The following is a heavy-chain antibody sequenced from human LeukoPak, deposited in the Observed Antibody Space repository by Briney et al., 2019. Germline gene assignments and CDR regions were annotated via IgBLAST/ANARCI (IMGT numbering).Heavy chain of an antibody. D-gene: IGHD3-22*01. CDR2: ISDTGGST. Sequence: GGSLRLSCAVSGITLSNYGMSWVRQAPGKGLEWVAGISDTGGSTNYADSVKGRFTISRDNPKNTLYLQMNSLRAEDTAVYFCSKRGVVIRVILVGFHKQAYYFDSWGQGALVTVSS. CDR3: SKRGVVIRVILVGFHKQAYYFDS. CDR1: GITLSNYG. V-gene: IGHV3-23*01. J-gene: IGHJ4*02.